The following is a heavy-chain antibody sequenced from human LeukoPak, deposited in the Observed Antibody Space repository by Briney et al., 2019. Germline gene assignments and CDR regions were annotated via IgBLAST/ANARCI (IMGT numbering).Heavy chain of an antibody. D-gene: IGHD3-10*01. J-gene: IGHJ5*02. V-gene: IGHV4-59*01. CDR3: AGLSITMVRDT. CDR2: IYYSGST. CDR1: DGSISSYY. Sequence: SETLSLTCTVSDGSISSYYWSWIRQPPGKGLEWIGYIYYSGSTNYNPSLKSRVTISVDTSKNQFSLKLSSVTAADTAVYYCAGLSITMVRDTWGQGTLVTVSS.